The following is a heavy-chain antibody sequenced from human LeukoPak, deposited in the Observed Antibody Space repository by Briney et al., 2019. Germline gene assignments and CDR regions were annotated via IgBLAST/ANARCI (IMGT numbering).Heavy chain of an antibody. CDR3: AREGSTAMAFDY. CDR1: GFTFSSYA. D-gene: IGHD5-18*01. J-gene: IGHJ4*02. CDR2: ISSNGGST. V-gene: IGHV3-64*04. Sequence: PGGSLRLSCSASGFTFSSYAMHWVRQAPGKGLEYVSAISSNGGSTYYADSVKGRFTISRDNSKNTLYLQMNSLRAEDTAVYYCAREGSTAMAFDYWGQGTLVTVSS.